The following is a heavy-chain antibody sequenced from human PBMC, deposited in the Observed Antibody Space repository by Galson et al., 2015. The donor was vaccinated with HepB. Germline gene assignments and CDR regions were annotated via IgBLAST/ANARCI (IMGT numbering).Heavy chain of an antibody. J-gene: IGHJ4*02. CDR3: ARGNPRELTNVDY. V-gene: IGHV4-34*01. CDR2: INHSGST. CDR1: GGSFSGYY. D-gene: IGHD1-26*01. Sequence: SETLSLTCAVYGGSFSGYYWSWIRQPPGKGLEWIGEINHSGSTNYNPSLKSRVTISVDTSKNQFSLKLSSVTAADTAVYYCARGNPRELTNVDYWGQGTLVTVSS.